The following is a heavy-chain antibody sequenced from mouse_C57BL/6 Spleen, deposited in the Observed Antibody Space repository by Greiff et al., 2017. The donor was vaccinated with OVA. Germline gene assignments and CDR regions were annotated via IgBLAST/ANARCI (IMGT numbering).Heavy chain of an antibody. CDR2: IYPRSGNT. J-gene: IGHJ2*01. CDR3: ARPTTVVPYYFDY. D-gene: IGHD1-1*01. Sequence: VQLQQSGAELARPGASVKLSCKASGYTFTSYGISWVKQRTGQGLEWIREIYPRSGNTYYNEKFKGKATLTADKSSSTAYMELRSLTSEDSAVYFCARPTTVVPYYFDYWGQGTTLTVSS. V-gene: IGHV1-81*01. CDR1: GYTFTSYG.